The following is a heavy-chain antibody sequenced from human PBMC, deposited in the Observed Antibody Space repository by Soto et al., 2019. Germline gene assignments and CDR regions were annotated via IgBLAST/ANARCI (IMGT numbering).Heavy chain of an antibody. CDR1: GFALSSFW. D-gene: IGHD2-8*01. V-gene: IGHV3-7*01. J-gene: IGHJ4*02. Sequence: EVQLVESGGDLVQPGGSLRLSCVASGFALSSFWMTWVRQAPGKGLEWVAKIKGDGSEQNYVDSVRGRFTISRDNAKNSVXLQISXLXXXXXXXYYCTRNQVKADYWGQGTLVTVSS. CDR3: TRNQVKADY. CDR2: IKGDGSEQ.